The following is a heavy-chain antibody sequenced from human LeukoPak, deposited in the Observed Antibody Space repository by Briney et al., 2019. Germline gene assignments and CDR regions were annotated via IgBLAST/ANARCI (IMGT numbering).Heavy chain of an antibody. D-gene: IGHD3-22*01. V-gene: IGHV3-21*01. Sequence: GGSLRLSCAASGFTFSSYSMNWVRPAPGKGLEWVSSISSSSSYIYYADSVKGRFTIARENAKNSLYLQMNSLRAEDTAVYYCAIANYYYDSSGYRDAFDIWGQGTMVTVSS. CDR1: GFTFSSYS. CDR2: ISSSSSYI. J-gene: IGHJ3*02. CDR3: AIANYYYDSSGYRDAFDI.